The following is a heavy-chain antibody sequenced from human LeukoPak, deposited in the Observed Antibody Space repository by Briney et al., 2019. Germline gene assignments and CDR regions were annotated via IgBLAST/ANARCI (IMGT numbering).Heavy chain of an antibody. Sequence: SVKVSCKASGGTFSSYAISWVRQAPGQGLEWMGGIIPIFGTANYAQKFQGRVTITADESTSTAYMELSSLRSEGTAVYYCAREYYYGSGSYYIDYWGQGTLVTVSS. V-gene: IGHV1-69*01. J-gene: IGHJ4*02. CDR3: AREYYYGSGSYYIDY. D-gene: IGHD3-10*01. CDR1: GGTFSSYA. CDR2: IIPIFGTA.